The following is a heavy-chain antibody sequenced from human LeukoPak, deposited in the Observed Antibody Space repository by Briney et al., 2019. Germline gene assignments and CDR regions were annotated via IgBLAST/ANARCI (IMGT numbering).Heavy chain of an antibody. CDR3: AKVEAYYYDSSGYYFDY. D-gene: IGHD3-22*01. Sequence: GGSLRLSCAASGFTFSSYAMSWVRQAPGKGLEWVSAISGSGGSTYYADSVKGRFTISRDNSKNTLYLQMNSLRAEDTAVYYCAKVEAYYYDSSGYYFDYWGQGTLVTVSS. CDR1: GFTFSSYA. J-gene: IGHJ4*02. V-gene: IGHV3-23*01. CDR2: ISGSGGST.